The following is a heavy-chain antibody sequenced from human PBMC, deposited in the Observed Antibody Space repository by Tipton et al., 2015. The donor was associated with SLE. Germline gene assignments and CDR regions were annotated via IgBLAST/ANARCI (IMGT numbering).Heavy chain of an antibody. D-gene: IGHD6-13*01. Sequence: QLVQSGAEVKKPGESLRISCKGSGYSFTSYWISWVRQMPGKGLEWMGRIDPSDSYTNYSPSFQGHVTISADKSISTAYLQWSSLKASDTAMYYCARVTIAAAATGYFQHWGQGTLVTVSS. CDR2: IDPSDSYT. J-gene: IGHJ1*01. V-gene: IGHV5-10-1*01. CDR1: GYSFTSYW. CDR3: ARVTIAAAATGYFQH.